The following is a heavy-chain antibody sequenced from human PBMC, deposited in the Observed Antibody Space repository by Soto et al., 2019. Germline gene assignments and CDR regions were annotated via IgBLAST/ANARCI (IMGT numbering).Heavy chain of an antibody. D-gene: IGHD5-18*01. CDR1: GGSISSSSYY. J-gene: IGHJ4*02. V-gene: IGHV4-39*01. CDR2: IYYSGST. CDR3: AGQDTAMAPFDY. Sequence: QLQLQESGPGLVKPSETLSLTCTVSGGSISSSSYYWGWIRQPPGKGLEWIGSIYYSGSTYYNPSLKSRVTISVDTSKNQFSLKLSSVTAADTAVYYCAGQDTAMAPFDYWGQGTLVTVSS.